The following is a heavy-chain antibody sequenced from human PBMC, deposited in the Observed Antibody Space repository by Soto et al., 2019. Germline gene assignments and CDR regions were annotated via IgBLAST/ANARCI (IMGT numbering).Heavy chain of an antibody. D-gene: IGHD6-19*01. CDR3: ARVAGLQLDP. CDR1: GGSISSGGYS. Sequence: SETLSLTCAVSGGSISSGGYSWSCIRQPPGKGLEWIGYIYHSGSTYYNPSLKSRVTISVDRSKNQFSLKLSSVTAPDTAVDYCARVAGLQLDPWGQGTLVTVSS. J-gene: IGHJ5*02. CDR2: IYHSGST. V-gene: IGHV4-30-2*01.